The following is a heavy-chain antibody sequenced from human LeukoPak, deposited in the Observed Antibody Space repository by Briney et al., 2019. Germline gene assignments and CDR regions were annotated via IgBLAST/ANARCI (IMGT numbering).Heavy chain of an antibody. CDR3: ARDPGGRNWFDP. Sequence: PQALSLTCTVSGGSISSGGYYWSWIRQHPGKGLEWIGYIYYSGSTYYNPSLKSRITISVDTSKNQFSLKLSSVTAADTAVYYCARDPGGRNWFDPWGQGALVTVSS. J-gene: IGHJ5*02. D-gene: IGHD3-10*01. V-gene: IGHV4-31*03. CDR2: IYYSGST. CDR1: GGSISSGGYY.